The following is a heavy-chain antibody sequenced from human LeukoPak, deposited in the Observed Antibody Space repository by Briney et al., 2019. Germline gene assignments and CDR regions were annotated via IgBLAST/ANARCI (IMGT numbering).Heavy chain of an antibody. CDR3: TRGGATSSWYWFF. V-gene: IGHV3-7*01. D-gene: IGHD6-13*01. J-gene: IGHJ4*02. Sequence: PGGPLRLSCAASGFTFNSYAMSWVRQAPGKGLEWVASINKDGSEQYYVDSVKGRFTISRDNAKNSLSLQVSSLRAEDTAVYYCTRGGATSSWYWFFWGQGTLVTVSS. CDR1: GFTFNSYA. CDR2: INKDGSEQ.